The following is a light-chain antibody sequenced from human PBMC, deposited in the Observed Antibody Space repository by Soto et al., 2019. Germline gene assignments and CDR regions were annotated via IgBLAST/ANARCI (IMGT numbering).Light chain of an antibody. CDR2: DAS. J-gene: IGKJ4*01. CDR3: QQRSNWPLT. Sequence: EILLTQSPATLSLSPGERATLSCRASQSVRSYLAWYQHKHGQAPRLLIYDASNRATGIPARFSGSGSGTDFTLTISSLEPEDFAAYYCQQRSNWPLTFGGGTKVDIK. CDR1: QSVRSY. V-gene: IGKV3-11*01.